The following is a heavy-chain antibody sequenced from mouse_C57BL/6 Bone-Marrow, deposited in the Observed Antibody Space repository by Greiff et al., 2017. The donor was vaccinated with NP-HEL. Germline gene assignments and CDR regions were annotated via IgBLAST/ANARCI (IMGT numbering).Heavy chain of an antibody. V-gene: IGHV3-8*01. CDR1: GYSITSDY. D-gene: IGHD1-1*01. Sequence: EVQLVESGPGLAKPSQTLSLTCSVTGYSITSDYWNWIRKFPGNKLEYMGYISYSGSTYYNPSLKSRISITRDTSKNQYYLQLNSVTTEDTATYYCARGVTTVVAHYYAMDYWGQGTSVTVSS. J-gene: IGHJ4*01. CDR2: ISYSGST. CDR3: ARGVTTVVAHYYAMDY.